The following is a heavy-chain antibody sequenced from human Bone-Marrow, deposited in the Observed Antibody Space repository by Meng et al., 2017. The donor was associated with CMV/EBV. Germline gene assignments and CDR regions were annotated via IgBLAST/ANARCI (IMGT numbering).Heavy chain of an antibody. Sequence: SVKVSCKASGGTFSSYAISWVRQAPGQGLEWMGGIIPIFGTANYAQKFQGRVTITTDESTSTAYMELSSLRSEDTAVYYCAPEVADTHYFDYWGQGTLVTVSS. CDR3: APEVADTHYFDY. CDR2: IIPIFGTA. V-gene: IGHV1-69*05. J-gene: IGHJ4*02. D-gene: IGHD3-16*01. CDR1: GGTFSSYA.